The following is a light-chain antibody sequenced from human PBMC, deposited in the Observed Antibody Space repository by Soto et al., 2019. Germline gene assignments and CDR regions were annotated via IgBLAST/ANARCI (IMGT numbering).Light chain of an antibody. V-gene: IGKV3-15*01. CDR3: QQYNNWPGT. J-gene: IGKJ1*01. Sequence: EIVLTQSPGTLSVSPGERATLSCRASQSVSSKLAWYQQKPGQAPRLLFYGASTGATGIPARFSGSGSETEVTLSISSLQSEYFAVYSCQQYNNWPGTFGQGTKVEIK. CDR1: QSVSSK. CDR2: GAS.